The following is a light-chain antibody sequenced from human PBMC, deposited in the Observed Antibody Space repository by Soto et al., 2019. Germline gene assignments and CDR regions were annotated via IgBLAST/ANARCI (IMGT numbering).Light chain of an antibody. CDR2: EGI. CDR1: SSNIGGYNV. V-gene: IGLV2-23*01. J-gene: IGLJ7*01. CDR3: CSYVGATTYV. Sequence: QSALTQPASVSGSPGQSITISCSGTSSNIGGYNVVSWYQQHPGKAPKVIVYEGIKRPSGVSDRFSGSTSGNTASLTISGLQAEDEAAYYCCSYVGATTYVFGSGTQLTVL.